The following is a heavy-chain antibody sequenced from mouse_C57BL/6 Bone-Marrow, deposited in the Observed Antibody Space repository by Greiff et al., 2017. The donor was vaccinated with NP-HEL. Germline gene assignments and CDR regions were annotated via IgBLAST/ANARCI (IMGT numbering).Heavy chain of an antibody. J-gene: IGHJ2*01. Sequence: EVHLVESGGGLVKPGGSLKLSCAASGFTFSSYAMSWVRQTPEKRLEWVATISDGGSYTYYPDNVKGRFTISRDNAKNNLYLQMSHLKSEDTAMYYFVLVATYFDYWGQGTTLTVSS. CDR3: VLVATYFDY. CDR1: GFTFSSYA. V-gene: IGHV5-4*01. D-gene: IGHD1-1*01. CDR2: ISDGGSYT.